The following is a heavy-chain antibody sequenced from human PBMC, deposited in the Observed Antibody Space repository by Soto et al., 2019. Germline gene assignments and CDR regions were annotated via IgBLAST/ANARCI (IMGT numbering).Heavy chain of an antibody. D-gene: IGHD6-13*01. CDR2: INHSGST. J-gene: IGHJ6*02. CDR1: GGSFSDYY. V-gene: IGHV4-34*01. Sequence: QVQLQQWGAGLLKPSETLSLTCAVYGGSFSDYYWSWIRQPPGKGLEWIGEINHSGSTNYNPSLKRRDTISVDTSKNQFSLKLSSVTAADTAVYYCARVRAAVGFPSRYYYYSGMDVWGQGTTVTVSS. CDR3: ARVRAAVGFPSRYYYYSGMDV.